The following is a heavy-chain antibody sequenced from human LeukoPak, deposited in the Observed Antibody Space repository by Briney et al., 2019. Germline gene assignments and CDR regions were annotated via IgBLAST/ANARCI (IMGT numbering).Heavy chain of an antibody. D-gene: IGHD6-19*01. Sequence: SGTLSLTCAVSGGSISSSNWWGWVRQPPGKGLEWIGEVYHSGSTIYNPSLKSRVTMSVDKSKNQFSLKLNSVTAADTAVYYCARGSWLANGGFFDCWGQGTLVTVSS. J-gene: IGHJ4*02. CDR3: ARGSWLANGGFFDC. V-gene: IGHV4-4*02. CDR2: VYHSGST. CDR1: GGSISSSNW.